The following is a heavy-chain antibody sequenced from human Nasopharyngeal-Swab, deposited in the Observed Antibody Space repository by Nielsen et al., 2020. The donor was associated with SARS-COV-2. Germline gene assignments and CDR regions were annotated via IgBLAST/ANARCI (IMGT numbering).Heavy chain of an antibody. D-gene: IGHD4-17*01. CDR2: ISGSGGST. V-gene: IGHV3-23*01. J-gene: IGHJ4*02. CDR3: ARVVSDYGDYAYFDY. CDR1: GFTFSSYA. Sequence: ETLSLTCAASGFTFSSYAMSWVRQAPGKGLEWVSAISGSGGSTYYADSVKGRFTISRDNSKNTLYLQMNSLRVEDTAVYYCARVVSDYGDYAYFDYWGQGTLVTVSS.